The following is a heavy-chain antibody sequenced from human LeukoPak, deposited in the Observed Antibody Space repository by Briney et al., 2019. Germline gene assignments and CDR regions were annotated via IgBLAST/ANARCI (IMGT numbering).Heavy chain of an antibody. CDR1: GGSVSSGAYY. D-gene: IGHD3-22*01. Sequence: SETLSLTCTVSGGSVSSGAYYWSWIRQHPGKGLEWIGYISYSGSTYYNPSLKSRLTISVDTSKNQFSLKLNSVTAADTAVYYCVGCYDSSGYFDYWGQGTLVTVSS. V-gene: IGHV4-31*03. CDR3: VGCYDSSGYFDY. J-gene: IGHJ4*02. CDR2: ISYSGST.